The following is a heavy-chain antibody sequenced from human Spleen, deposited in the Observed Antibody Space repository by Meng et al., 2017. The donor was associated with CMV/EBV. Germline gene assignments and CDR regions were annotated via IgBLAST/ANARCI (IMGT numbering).Heavy chain of an antibody. Sequence: ASGYNFTTCEVIWVRQATGQGLEWMGWMSPNSGDTGYAQKFQGRLIMTRDNSRSTAYMELSSLTSEDTAVYYCAREGYNSGNNWFDPWGQGTLVTVSS. V-gene: IGHV1-8*01. CDR2: MSPNSGDT. D-gene: IGHD6-19*01. CDR1: GYNFTTCE. CDR3: AREGYNSGNNWFDP. J-gene: IGHJ5*02.